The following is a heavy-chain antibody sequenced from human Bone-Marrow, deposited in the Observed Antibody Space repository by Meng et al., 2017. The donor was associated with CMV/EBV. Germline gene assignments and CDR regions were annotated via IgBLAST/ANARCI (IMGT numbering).Heavy chain of an antibody. D-gene: IGHD3-9*01. CDR3: ATISKGYYYYGMDV. Sequence: ASVKVSCKASGYTFTGYYMHWVRQAPGQGLEWMEWINPNSGGTNYAQKFQGRVTMTRDTSISTAYMELSRLRSDDTAVYYCATISKGYYYYGMDVWGQGTTVTVSS. J-gene: IGHJ6*02. CDR1: GYTFTGYY. V-gene: IGHV1-2*02. CDR2: INPNSGGT.